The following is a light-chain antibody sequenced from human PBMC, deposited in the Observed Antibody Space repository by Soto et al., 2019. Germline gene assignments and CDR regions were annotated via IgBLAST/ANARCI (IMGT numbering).Light chain of an antibody. J-gene: IGLJ2*01. CDR2: GNS. CDR1: SSNIGAGYD. Sequence: QSVLTQPPSVSVAPGQRVTISCTGSSSNIGAGYDVHWYQQLPGTAPKLLIYGNSNRPSGVPDRFSGSKSGTSASLAITGLQAEDEADYYCQSYDSSLRVVFGGGTKVTVL. CDR3: QSYDSSLRVV. V-gene: IGLV1-40*01.